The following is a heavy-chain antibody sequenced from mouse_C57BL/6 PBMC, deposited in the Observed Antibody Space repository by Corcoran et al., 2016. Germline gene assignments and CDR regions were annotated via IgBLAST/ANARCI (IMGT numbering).Heavy chain of an antibody. D-gene: IGHD1-1*01. CDR1: GYTFTSYD. Sequence: QVQLQQSGPELVKPGASVKLSCKASGYTFTSYDINWVKQRPGQGLEWIGWIYPRDGSTKYNEKFKGKATLTVDTSSSTAYMELHSLTSEDSAVYFCAREDYYYGSSYATYWGQGTSVTVSS. J-gene: IGHJ4*01. CDR2: IYPRDGST. CDR3: AREDYYYGSSYATY. V-gene: IGHV1-85*01.